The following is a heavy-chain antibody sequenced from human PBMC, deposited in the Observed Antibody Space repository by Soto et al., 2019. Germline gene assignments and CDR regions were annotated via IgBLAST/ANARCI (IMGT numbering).Heavy chain of an antibody. V-gene: IGHV3-48*02. CDR1: GFTFSSYS. CDR3: ARGPIVGAIGYYFDY. Sequence: GGSLRLSCAASGFTFSSYSMNWVRQAPGKGLEWVSYISSSSSTIYYADSVKGRFTIARDNAKNSLYLQMNSLRDEDTAVYYFARGPIVGAIGYYFDYWGQGTLVTVSS. CDR2: ISSSSSTI. J-gene: IGHJ4*02. D-gene: IGHD1-26*01.